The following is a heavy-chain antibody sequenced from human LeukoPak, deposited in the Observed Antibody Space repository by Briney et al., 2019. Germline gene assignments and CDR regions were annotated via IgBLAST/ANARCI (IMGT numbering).Heavy chain of an antibody. CDR2: IYSGGST. CDR3: ARDRVNWNDVGGLFDY. CDR1: GFTVSGNY. V-gene: IGHV3-53*01. Sequence: PGGSLRLSCAASGFTVSGNYMSWVRQAPGEGLEWVSLIYSGGSTSYADSVKGRFTFSRDNSKNTPYLQMNSLRAEDTAVYYCARDRVNWNDVGGLFDYWGQGTLVTVSS. D-gene: IGHD1-1*01. J-gene: IGHJ4*02.